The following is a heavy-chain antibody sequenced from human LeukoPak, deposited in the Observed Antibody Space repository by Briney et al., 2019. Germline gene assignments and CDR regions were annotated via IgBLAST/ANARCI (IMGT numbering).Heavy chain of an antibody. CDR3: ARGFVSAFDI. CDR1: GFSFGSYW. J-gene: IGHJ3*02. D-gene: IGHD6-6*01. Sequence: GGSLRLSCAASGFSFGSYWMHWVRQAPGKGLVWVSRINTDGSIATYADSVQGRFTVSRDNANNTVYLHMNSLRDEDTAVYYCARGFVSAFDIWGQGTKVTVSS. V-gene: IGHV3-74*01. CDR2: INTDGSIA.